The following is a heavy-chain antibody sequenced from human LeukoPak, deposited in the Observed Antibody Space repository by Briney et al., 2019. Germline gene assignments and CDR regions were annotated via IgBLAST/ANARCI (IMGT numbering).Heavy chain of an antibody. CDR3: ARDPSRGLYYFDH. J-gene: IGHJ4*02. V-gene: IGHV3-53*01. D-gene: IGHD3-10*01. Sequence: GGSLRLSCAASGFTVSTNYMSWVRQAPGKGLEWVSALYSGGSIYYADSVKGRFSISRDNSKNTLFLQMNSLRAEDTAVYYCARDPSRGLYYFDHWGQGTLVTVSS. CDR2: LYSGGSI. CDR1: GFTVSTNY.